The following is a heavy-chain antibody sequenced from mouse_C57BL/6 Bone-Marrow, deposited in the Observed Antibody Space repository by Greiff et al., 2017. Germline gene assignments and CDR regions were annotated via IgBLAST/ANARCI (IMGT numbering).Heavy chain of an antibody. J-gene: IGHJ3*01. Sequence: QVQLQQPGAELVMPGASVKLSCKASGYTFTSYWMHWVKQRPGQGLEWIGEIDPSDSYTNYNQKFKSKSTLTVDKSSSTAYMQLSSLTSEDSAVYYCARGYLGYDVWFAYWGQGTLVTVSA. CDR2: IDPSDSYT. D-gene: IGHD2-2*01. CDR3: ARGYLGYDVWFAY. CDR1: GYTFTSYW. V-gene: IGHV1-69*01.